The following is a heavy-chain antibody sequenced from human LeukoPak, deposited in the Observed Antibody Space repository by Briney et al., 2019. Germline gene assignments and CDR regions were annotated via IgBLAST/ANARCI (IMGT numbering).Heavy chain of an antibody. J-gene: IGHJ4*02. D-gene: IGHD3-22*01. CDR1: GFAFSAYE. CDR3: TTLGYHLDS. CDR2: IGGSDTTT. Sequence: GGSLRLSCAASGFAFSAYEMNWVRQAPGKGLEWVSYIGGSDTTTYYADSVKGRFTISRDNARNSLYLQMNSLRAEDTALYYCTTLGYHLDSWGQGTLVTASS. V-gene: IGHV3-48*03.